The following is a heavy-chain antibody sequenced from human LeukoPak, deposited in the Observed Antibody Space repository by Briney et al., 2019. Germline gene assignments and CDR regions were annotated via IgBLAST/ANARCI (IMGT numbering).Heavy chain of an antibody. Sequence: SVKVSYKASGYTFTSYGISWVRQAPGQGLEWMEWISAYNGNTNYAQKLQGRVTMTTDTSTSTAYMELRSLRSDDTAVYYCARSLVTPITMIVVASDYWGQGTLVTVSS. CDR1: GYTFTSYG. D-gene: IGHD3-22*01. CDR2: ISAYNGNT. J-gene: IGHJ4*02. V-gene: IGHV1-18*01. CDR3: ARSLVTPITMIVVASDY.